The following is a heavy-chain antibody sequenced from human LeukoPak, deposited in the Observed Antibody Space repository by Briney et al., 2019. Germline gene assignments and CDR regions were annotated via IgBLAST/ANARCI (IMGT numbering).Heavy chain of an antibody. V-gene: IGHV3-30*18. CDR2: ISYDGSNK. Sequence: GRSLRLSCAASGFTFSSYGMHWVRQAPGKGLEWVAVISYDGSNKYYADSVKGRFTISRDNSKNTLYLQMNSLRAEDTAVYYCAKDVRYYYDSSGYYYWGQGTLVTVSS. CDR3: AKDVRYYYDSSGYYY. D-gene: IGHD3-22*01. CDR1: GFTFSSYG. J-gene: IGHJ4*02.